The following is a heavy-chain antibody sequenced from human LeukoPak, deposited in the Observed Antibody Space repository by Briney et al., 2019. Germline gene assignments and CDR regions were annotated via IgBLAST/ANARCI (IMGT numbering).Heavy chain of an antibody. V-gene: IGHV4-59*01. Sequence: SETLSLTCTLSGGSISTYYWSWIRQPPGKGLEWIGYIYHSGSINYNPSLKSRVTISVDTSKNQFSLKLSSVTAADTAVYYCARGGGYASPIGYWGQGALVTVSS. D-gene: IGHD5-12*01. CDR1: GGSISTYY. J-gene: IGHJ4*02. CDR2: IYHSGSI. CDR3: ARGGGYASPIGY.